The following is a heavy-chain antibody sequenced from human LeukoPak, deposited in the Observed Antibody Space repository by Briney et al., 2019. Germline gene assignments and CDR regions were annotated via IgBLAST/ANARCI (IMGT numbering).Heavy chain of an antibody. CDR2: INPNSGGT. CDR3: ARIAAAGKVYYYYMDI. Sequence: ASVKVSCKASGYTFTGYYMHWVRQAPGQGLEWIGRINPNSGGTNYAQKFQGRVTMTRDTSISTAYMELSRLRSDDTAVYYCARIAAAGKVYYYYMDIWGKGTTVTVSS. J-gene: IGHJ6*03. D-gene: IGHD6-13*01. V-gene: IGHV1-2*06. CDR1: GYTFTGYY.